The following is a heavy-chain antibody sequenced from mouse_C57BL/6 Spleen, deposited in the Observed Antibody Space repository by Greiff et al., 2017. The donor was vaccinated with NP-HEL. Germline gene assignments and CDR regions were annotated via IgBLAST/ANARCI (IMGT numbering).Heavy chain of an antibody. Sequence: QVQLQQPGAELVKPGASVKLSCKASGYTFTSYWMHWVKQRPGQGLEWIGMIHPNSGSTNYNEKFKSKATLTVDKSSSTAYMQLSSLTSEDSAVYYCAREGATMVTAYAMDYWGQGTSVTVSS. CDR2: IHPNSGST. CDR1: GYTFTSYW. D-gene: IGHD2-2*01. V-gene: IGHV1-64*01. CDR3: AREGATMVTAYAMDY. J-gene: IGHJ4*01.